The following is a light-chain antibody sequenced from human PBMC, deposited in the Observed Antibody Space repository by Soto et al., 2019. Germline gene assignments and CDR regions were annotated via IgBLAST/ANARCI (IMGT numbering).Light chain of an antibody. CDR3: QQYNNWPRT. J-gene: IGKJ1*01. CDR2: KAS. Sequence: VQMTQSPSTLSGVVGDRVTITCRASQTISIWLAWYQQKPGKAPKLLIYKASTLKSGVPSRFSGSGSGTEFNLTKSSREAKECAVYFCQQYNNWPRTFRQ. CDR1: QTISIW. V-gene: IGKV1-5*03.